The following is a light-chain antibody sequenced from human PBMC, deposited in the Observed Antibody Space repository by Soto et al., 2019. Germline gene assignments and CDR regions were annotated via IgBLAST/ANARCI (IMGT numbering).Light chain of an antibody. CDR2: GAS. V-gene: IGKV3-20*01. CDR1: QSVSSY. Sequence: TRSPATLSMTPGDRATLSCRASQSVSSYLAWYQQKAGQAPRLLIYGASSRATGIPDRFSGSGSGTDFTLTISRLEPEDFAVDYCQQYGSSPWRFGEGTKVDI. CDR3: QQYGSSPWR. J-gene: IGKJ1*01.